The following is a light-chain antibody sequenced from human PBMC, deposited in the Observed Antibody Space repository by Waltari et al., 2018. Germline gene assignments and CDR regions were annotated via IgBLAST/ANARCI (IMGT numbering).Light chain of an antibody. Sequence: EIVLTQSPATLSLSPGERATLSCRTSQSVRSYLAWYQQKPGQAPRLLIYDASNRASGIPARFSGSGSGTDFSLSISSLEPEDFAVYYCQQSYSTSLTFGGGTKVEIK. CDR1: QSVRSY. CDR3: QQSYSTSLT. V-gene: IGKV3-11*01. J-gene: IGKJ4*01. CDR2: DAS.